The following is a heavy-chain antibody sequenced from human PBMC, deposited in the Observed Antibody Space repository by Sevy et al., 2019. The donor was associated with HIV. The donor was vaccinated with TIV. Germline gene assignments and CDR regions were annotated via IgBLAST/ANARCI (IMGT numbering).Heavy chain of an antibody. CDR1: GYTFTGYY. V-gene: IGHV1-2*06. CDR3: ARDIVVVPAARALDY. CDR2: INPNSGGT. D-gene: IGHD2-2*01. J-gene: IGHJ4*02. Sequence: ASVKVSGKASGYTFTGYYMHWVRQAPGQGLEWMGRINPNSGGTNYAQKFQGRVTMTRDTSISTAYMELSRLRSDDTAVYYCARDIVVVPAARALDYWGQGTLVTVSS.